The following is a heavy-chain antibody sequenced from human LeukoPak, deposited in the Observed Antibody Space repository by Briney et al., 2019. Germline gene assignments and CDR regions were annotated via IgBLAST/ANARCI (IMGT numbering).Heavy chain of an antibody. J-gene: IGHJ4*02. CDR3: ARADVRPGYVWGSYRPIDY. V-gene: IGHV4-38-2*02. CDR1: GYSISSGYY. Sequence: KPSETLSLTCTVSGYSISSGYYWGWIRQPPGKGLEWIGSIYHSGSTYYNPSLKSRVTISVDTSKNQFSLKLSSVTAADTAVYYCARADVRPGYVWGSYRPIDYWGRGTLVTVSS. D-gene: IGHD3-16*02. CDR2: IYHSGST.